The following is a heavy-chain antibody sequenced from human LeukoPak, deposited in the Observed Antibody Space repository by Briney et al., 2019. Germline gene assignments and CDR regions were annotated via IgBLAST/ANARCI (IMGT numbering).Heavy chain of an antibody. Sequence: GGSLRLSCGASGFTFDDYGMSWVRQAPGKGLEWVSGINWNGGSTGYADSVKGRFTISRDNAKNSLYLQMNSLRAEDTALYYCARRTLEWLALDYWGQGTLVTVSS. CDR3: ARRTLEWLALDY. D-gene: IGHD3-3*01. CDR2: INWNGGST. CDR1: GFTFDDYG. J-gene: IGHJ4*02. V-gene: IGHV3-20*04.